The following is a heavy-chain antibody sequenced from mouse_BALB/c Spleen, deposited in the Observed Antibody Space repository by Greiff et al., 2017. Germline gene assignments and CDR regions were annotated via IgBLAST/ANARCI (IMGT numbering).Heavy chain of an antibody. Sequence: EVKLMESGGGLVQPGGSLRLSCATSGFTFTDYYMSWVRQPPGKALEWLGFIRNKANGYTTEYSASVKGRFTISRDNSQSILYLQMNTLRAEDSATYYCARDWDVRYFDVWGAGTTVTVSS. J-gene: IGHJ1*01. CDR2: IRNKANGYTT. D-gene: IGHD4-1*01. CDR3: ARDWDVRYFDV. CDR1: GFTFTDYY. V-gene: IGHV7-3*02.